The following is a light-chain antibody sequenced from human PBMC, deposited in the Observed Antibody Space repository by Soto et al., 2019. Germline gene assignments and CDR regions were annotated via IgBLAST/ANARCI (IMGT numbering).Light chain of an antibody. J-gene: IGLJ1*01. V-gene: IGLV1-51*01. CDR2: DDT. CDR1: SSNIGGNS. Sequence: QSVLTQPPSVSAAPGQKVTISCSGSSSNIGGNSVSWYQQPPGTAPKLLIYDDTKRPSEIPDRFSGSKSGTSATLGITGFQTGDEADYYCGSWDSSLSAYVFGTGTKVTVL. CDR3: GSWDSSLSAYV.